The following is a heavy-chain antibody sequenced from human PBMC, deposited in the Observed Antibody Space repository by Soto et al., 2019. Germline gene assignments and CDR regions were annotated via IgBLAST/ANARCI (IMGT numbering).Heavy chain of an antibody. Sequence: QVQLQESGPGLVKPSQTLSLTCTVSGDSLNSGDYYWSWIRQPPGQGLEWIGYVYLRGSTYYNTPLKSRATLSIDTSKNQFALKLRSVTAADTAVYYCARWDEYTRGGRSFRHWGQGTLVTVSS. CDR2: VYLRGST. J-gene: IGHJ1*01. V-gene: IGHV4-30-4*01. CDR3: ARWDEYTRGGRSFRH. CDR1: GDSLNSGDYY. D-gene: IGHD2-2*02.